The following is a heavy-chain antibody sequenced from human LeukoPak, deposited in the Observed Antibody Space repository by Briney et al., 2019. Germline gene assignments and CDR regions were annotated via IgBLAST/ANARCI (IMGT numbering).Heavy chain of an antibody. J-gene: IGHJ4*02. D-gene: IGHD6-19*01. V-gene: IGHV3-74*01. CDR1: GFTFSSSW. CDR2: INSDESIT. CDR3: ARALAGTAFDY. Sequence: GGSLRLSCAASGFTFSSSWMYWVRQAPGKGLVWVSRINSDESITTYADSVKGRFTISRDNAKNTLYLQMNSLRAEDTAVYYCARALAGTAFDYWGQGTLVTVSS.